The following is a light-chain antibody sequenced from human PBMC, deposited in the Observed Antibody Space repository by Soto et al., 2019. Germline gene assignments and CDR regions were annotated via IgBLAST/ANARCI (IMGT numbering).Light chain of an antibody. CDR1: SSNIGAGYD. CDR3: QSYDSSLSHYCV. Sequence: QSVLTQPPSVSGAPGQRVTISCTGSSSNIGAGYDVHWYQQLPGTAPKLLIYGNINRPSGVPDRFSGSKSGTSASLAITGLQAEDEADYYCQSYDSSLSHYCVFGTGTKLTVL. J-gene: IGLJ1*01. CDR2: GNI. V-gene: IGLV1-40*01.